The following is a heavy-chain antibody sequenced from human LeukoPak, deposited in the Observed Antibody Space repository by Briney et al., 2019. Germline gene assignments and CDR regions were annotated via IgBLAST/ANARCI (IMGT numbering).Heavy chain of an antibody. CDR3: AKDRYCSSTSCYISDY. J-gene: IGHJ4*02. D-gene: IGHD2-2*02. CDR1: GLTFSSYA. CDR2: ISGSGGST. V-gene: IGHV3-23*01. Sequence: GGSLRPSCAPLGLTFSSYAMSWVRQAPGKGLKWVSAISGSGGSTYYADSVKGRFTISRDTSKNTLYLQMNSLRAEDTAVYYCAKDRYCSSTSCYISDYWGQGTLVTVSS.